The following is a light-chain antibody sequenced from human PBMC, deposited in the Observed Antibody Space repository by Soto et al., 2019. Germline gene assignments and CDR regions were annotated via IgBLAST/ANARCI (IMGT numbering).Light chain of an antibody. CDR2: GAS. CDR1: QSVSSRY. CDR3: QQYGSSGT. Sequence: EVVLTLSPGTLSLSNGERASLSCRASQSVSSRYLVWYQHKPGQAPRLLIYGASSRATGIPDRFSGSGSGTDFTLTISRLEPEDFAVYYCQQYGSSGTFGQGTKVDIK. V-gene: IGKV3-20*01. J-gene: IGKJ1*01.